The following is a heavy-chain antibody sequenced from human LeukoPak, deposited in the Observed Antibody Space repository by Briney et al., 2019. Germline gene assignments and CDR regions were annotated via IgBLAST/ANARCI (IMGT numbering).Heavy chain of an antibody. D-gene: IGHD1-26*01. J-gene: IGHJ4*02. V-gene: IGHV1-2*02. CDR3: ARGIVGAHQLIAY. CDR1: GYTFTDHY. CDR2: INPNNGGT. Sequence: GASVKVSCKASGYTFTDHYLHWVRQAPGQGLEWMGWINPNNGGTNFAQKFQGRVTMTRDTSISTAYMELISLTSDDTAVYYCARGIVGAHQLIAYWGQGTLVTVSS.